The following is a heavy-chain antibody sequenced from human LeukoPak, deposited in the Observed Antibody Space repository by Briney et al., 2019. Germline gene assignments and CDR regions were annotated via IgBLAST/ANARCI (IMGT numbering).Heavy chain of an antibody. CDR2: IGTGGST. CDR3: TKDRGGYCSSTSCSLYFDS. D-gene: IGHD2-2*01. CDR1: GFTFSSYA. Sequence: GGSLRLSCAASGFTFSSYAMSWVRQAPGKGLEWVSSIGTGGSTYYADSVKGRFTISRDSSTLYLQMNSPRAEDTAVYYCTKDRGGYCSSTSCSLYFDSWGQGTLVTVSS. J-gene: IGHJ4*02. V-gene: IGHV3-23*01.